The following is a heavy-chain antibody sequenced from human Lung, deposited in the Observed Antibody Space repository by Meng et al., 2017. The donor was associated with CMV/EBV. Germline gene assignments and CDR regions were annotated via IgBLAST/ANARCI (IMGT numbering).Heavy chain of an antibody. Sequence: GGSLRLXXAASGFTFSSYWMSWVRQAPGKGLEWVANIKQDGSEKYYVDSVKGRFTISRDNAKNSLYLQMNSLRAEDTAVYYCARRQWRYYFDYWGQGTRVTVAS. D-gene: IGHD6-19*01. CDR2: IKQDGSEK. CDR3: ARRQWRYYFDY. J-gene: IGHJ4*02. CDR1: GFTFSSYW. V-gene: IGHV3-7*01.